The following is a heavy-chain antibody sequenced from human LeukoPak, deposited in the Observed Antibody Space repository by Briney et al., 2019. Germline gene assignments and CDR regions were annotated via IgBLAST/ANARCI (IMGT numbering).Heavy chain of an antibody. Sequence: PSETLSLTCTVSGGSIGTYYWSWIRQPPGKGLEWIGYIYYSGISNYNPSLTSRVTISVDTSKNQLSLKVSSVTAADTAVYYCARERTTNLFDYWGQGTLVTVSS. D-gene: IGHD1-7*01. CDR1: GGSIGTYY. V-gene: IGHV4-59*01. J-gene: IGHJ4*02. CDR2: IYYSGIS. CDR3: ARERTTNLFDY.